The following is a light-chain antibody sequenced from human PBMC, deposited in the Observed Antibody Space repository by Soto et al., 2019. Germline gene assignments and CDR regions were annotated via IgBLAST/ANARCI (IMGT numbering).Light chain of an antibody. V-gene: IGLV2-14*01. J-gene: IGLJ2*01. CDR1: SSDVGGYDY. CDR3: SSYTGTSALIL. Sequence: QSAVTQPASVSGSPGQSITISCTGTSSDVGGYDYVSWYQQYPGKAPRLIIYEVSNRTSGVSNRFSGSKSGNTASLTISGLRAEDEGDYFCSSYTGTSALILFGGGTKVTVL. CDR2: EVS.